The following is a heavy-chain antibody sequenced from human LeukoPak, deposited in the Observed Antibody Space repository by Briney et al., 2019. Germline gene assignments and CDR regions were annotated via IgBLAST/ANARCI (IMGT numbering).Heavy chain of an antibody. D-gene: IGHD4-17*01. CDR3: AGVEGLRSSLI. V-gene: IGHV3-30*04. CDR1: GFTFSSYA. CDR2: ISYDGSNK. J-gene: IGHJ4*02. Sequence: PGRSLRLSCAASGFTFSSYAMHWVRQAPGKGLEWVAVISYDGSNKYYADSVKGRFTISRDNSKNTLYLQMNSLRAEDTAVYYCAGVEGLRSSLIWGQGTLVTVSS.